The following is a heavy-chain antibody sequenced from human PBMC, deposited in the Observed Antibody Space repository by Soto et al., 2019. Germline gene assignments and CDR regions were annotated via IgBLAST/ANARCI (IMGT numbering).Heavy chain of an antibody. J-gene: IGHJ6*03. Sequence: SETLSLTCTVSGGSISSYYWSWIRQPPGKGLEWIGYIYYSGSTNYNPSLKSRVTISVDTSKNQFSLKLSSVTAADTAVYYCARHLKLSLYYDFWSGLQDYMDVWGKGTTVTVSS. CDR2: IYYSGST. CDR1: GGSISSYY. D-gene: IGHD3-3*01. V-gene: IGHV4-59*01. CDR3: ARHLKLSLYYDFWSGLQDYMDV.